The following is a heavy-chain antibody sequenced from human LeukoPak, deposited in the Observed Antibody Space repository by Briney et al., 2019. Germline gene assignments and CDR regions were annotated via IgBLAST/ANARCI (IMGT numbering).Heavy chain of an antibody. V-gene: IGHV3-53*01. CDR2: MYPGGGT. CDR1: GFTVSGDY. J-gene: IGHJ3*02. CDR3: ARDNRVVRTFDI. Sequence: SLRLSCAASGFTVSGDYMSWVRQAPGKGLEWVSIMYPGGGTYYAVSVKGRFTISRDNSKNTLYLQMNSLRAEDTAVYYCARDNRVVRTFDIWGQGTMVTVSS. D-gene: IGHD2-15*01.